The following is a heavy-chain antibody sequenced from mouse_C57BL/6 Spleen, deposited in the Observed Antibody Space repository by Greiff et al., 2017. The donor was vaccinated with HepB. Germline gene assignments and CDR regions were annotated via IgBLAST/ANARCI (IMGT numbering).Heavy chain of an antibody. Sequence: LVESGAELVKPGASVKMSCKASGYTFTTYPIEWMKQNHGKSLEWIGNFHPYNDDTKYNEKFKGKATLTVEKSSSTVYLELSRLTSDDSAVYYCAREGLDGYSWFAYWGQGTLVTVSA. CDR3: AREGLDGYSWFAY. D-gene: IGHD2-3*01. CDR1: GYTFTTYP. J-gene: IGHJ3*01. V-gene: IGHV1-47*01. CDR2: FHPYNDDT.